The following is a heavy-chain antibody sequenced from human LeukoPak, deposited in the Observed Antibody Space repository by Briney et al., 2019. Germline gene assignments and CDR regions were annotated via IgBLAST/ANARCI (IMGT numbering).Heavy chain of an antibody. CDR3: ARGTRSYDFWSGRPHWFDP. CDR2: IYYSGST. Sequence: SETLSLTCTVSGGSISSYYWSWIRQPPGKGLEWLGYIYYSGSTNYNPSLKSRVTISVDTSKNQFSLKLSSVTAADTAVYYCARGTRSYDFWSGRPHWFDPWGQGTLVTVSS. CDR1: GGSISSYY. V-gene: IGHV4-59*01. J-gene: IGHJ5*02. D-gene: IGHD3-3*01.